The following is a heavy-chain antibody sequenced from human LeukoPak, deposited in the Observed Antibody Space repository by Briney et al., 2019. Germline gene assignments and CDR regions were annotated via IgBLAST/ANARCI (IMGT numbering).Heavy chain of an antibody. J-gene: IGHJ3*02. D-gene: IGHD3-10*01. CDR2: IRSKAYGGTT. V-gene: IGHV3-49*04. CDR1: GFTFSSYA. CDR3: TSYGSGSYYNPDAFDI. Sequence: GGSLRLSCAASGFTFSSYAMSWVRQAPGKGLEWVGFIRSKAYGGTTEYAASVKGRFTISRDDSKSIAYLQMNSLKTEDTAVYYCTSYGSGSYYNPDAFDIWGQGTMVTVSS.